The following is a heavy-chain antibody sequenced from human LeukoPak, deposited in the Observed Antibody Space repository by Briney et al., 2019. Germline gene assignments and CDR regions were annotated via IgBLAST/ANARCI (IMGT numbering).Heavy chain of an antibody. CDR3: TSSFSGSYYEDY. J-gene: IGHJ4*02. CDR1: GFTFSGSA. V-gene: IGHV3-73*01. D-gene: IGHD1-26*01. CDR2: IRSKANSYAT. Sequence: GGSLRLSCAASGFTFSGSAMHWVRQASGKGLEWVGRIRSKANSYATAYAASVKGRFTISRDDSKNTAYLQMNSLKTEDTAVYYCTSSFSGSYYEDYWGQGTLVTVSS.